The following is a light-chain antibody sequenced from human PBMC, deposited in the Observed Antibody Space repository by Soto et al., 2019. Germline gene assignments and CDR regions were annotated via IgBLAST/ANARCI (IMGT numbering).Light chain of an antibody. CDR1: SSDVGGYNY. V-gene: IGLV2-14*01. Sequence: QSVLTQPASVSGSPGQSITISCTGTSSDVGGYNYVSWYQQHPGKAPKLMIYAVSNRPSGVSHRFAGSKSGNTASLAISGLQAEDEADYYGSSYTGGSTPSVAFGGGTKLTVL. J-gene: IGLJ2*01. CDR2: AVS. CDR3: SSYTGGSTPSVA.